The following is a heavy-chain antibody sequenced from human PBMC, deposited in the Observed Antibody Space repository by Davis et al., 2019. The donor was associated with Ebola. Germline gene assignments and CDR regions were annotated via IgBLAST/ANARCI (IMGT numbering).Heavy chain of an antibody. CDR1: GGTFTNYA. CDR2: IIPVVDTK. J-gene: IGHJ4*02. D-gene: IGHD2-21*02. V-gene: IGHV1-69*04. Sequence: SVKVSCKTSGGTFTNYAVNWVRQAPGQGLEWMGRIIPVVDTKDYAQKFQGRVTLTADKATNTAYMELSGLRFDDTAVYYCARDLVVTPIDYWGQGTLVTVSS. CDR3: ARDLVVTPIDY.